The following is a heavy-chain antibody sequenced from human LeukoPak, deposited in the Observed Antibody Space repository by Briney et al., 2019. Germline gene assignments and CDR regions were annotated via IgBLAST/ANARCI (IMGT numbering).Heavy chain of an antibody. CDR1: GFTFSSYG. CDR3: ARRPYYDYVWGSSDY. CDR2: ISYDGSNK. J-gene: IGHJ4*02. Sequence: GRSLRLSCAASGFTFSSYGMHWVRQAPGKGLEWVAVISYDGSNKYYADSVKGRFTISRDNPKNTLYLQMNSLRAEDTAVYYCARRPYYDYVWGSSDYWGQGTLVTVSS. D-gene: IGHD3-16*01. V-gene: IGHV3-30*03.